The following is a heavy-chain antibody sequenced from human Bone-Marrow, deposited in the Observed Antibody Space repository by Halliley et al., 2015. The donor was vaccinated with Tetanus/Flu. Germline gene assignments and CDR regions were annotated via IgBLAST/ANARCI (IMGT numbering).Heavy chain of an antibody. V-gene: IGHV3-74*01. CDR3: VTRRGVSGYAFDY. J-gene: IGHJ4*02. Sequence: WVTRIDDESLSAINADSVRGRFIISRDNAKNMLYLQMNSLRAEDTGVYYCVTRRGVSGYAFDYWGQGTLVSVSS. D-gene: IGHD3-22*01. CDR2: IDDESLSA.